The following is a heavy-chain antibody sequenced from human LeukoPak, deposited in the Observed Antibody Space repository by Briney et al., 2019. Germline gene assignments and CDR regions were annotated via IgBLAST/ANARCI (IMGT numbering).Heavy chain of an antibody. D-gene: IGHD2-2*02. Sequence: GGSLRLSCAASGFTFSSYVMNWVRQAPGKGLEWASVISWDGGSTYYADSVKGRFTISRDNSKNTLFLQMNSLRAEDTAVYYCAKGGYCSSTSCYMGWFDPWGQGTLVTVSS. CDR3: AKGGYCSSTSCYMGWFDP. CDR2: ISWDGGST. V-gene: IGHV3-23*01. CDR1: GFTFSSYV. J-gene: IGHJ5*02.